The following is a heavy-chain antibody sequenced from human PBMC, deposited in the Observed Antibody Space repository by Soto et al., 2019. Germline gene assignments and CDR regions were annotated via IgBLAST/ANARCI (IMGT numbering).Heavy chain of an antibody. Sequence: ASVKVSCKASGYTFTSYGISWVRQAPGQGLEWMGWISAYNGNTNYAQKLQGRVTMTTDTSTSTAYMELRSLRSDDTAVYYCARGTPSRYPWALAAFDIWGQGTMVTVSS. V-gene: IGHV1-18*01. D-gene: IGHD1-1*01. CDR2: ISAYNGNT. J-gene: IGHJ3*02. CDR1: GYTFTSYG. CDR3: ARGTPSRYPWALAAFDI.